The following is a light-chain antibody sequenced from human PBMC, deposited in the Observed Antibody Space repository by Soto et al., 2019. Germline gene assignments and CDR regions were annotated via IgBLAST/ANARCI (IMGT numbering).Light chain of an antibody. CDR1: QGISDN. Sequence: DIQITQSPPSLSASVGDRVTITCRTSQGISDNLAWYQQKPGKVPKLLIHSSSTLQYGVPSRFSGSGSGTDFTLTISSLQPEDVATYYCQKYNGVPWTFGQGTKVEIK. CDR2: SSS. CDR3: QKYNGVPWT. J-gene: IGKJ1*01. V-gene: IGKV1-27*01.